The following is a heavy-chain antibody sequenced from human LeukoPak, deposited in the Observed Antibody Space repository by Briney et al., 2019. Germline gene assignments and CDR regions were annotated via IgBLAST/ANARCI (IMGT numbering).Heavy chain of an antibody. V-gene: IGHV4-59*01. J-gene: IGHJ4*02. Sequence: SETLSLTCTVSGGSISSYYWSWIRQPPGKGLEWIGYIYYSGSTNYNPSLKSRVTISVDTSKNQFSLKLSSVTAADTAVYYCAREALQMAPGVFDYWGQGTLVTVSS. CDR1: GGSISSYY. CDR3: AREALQMAPGVFDY. D-gene: IGHD5-24*01. CDR2: IYYSGST.